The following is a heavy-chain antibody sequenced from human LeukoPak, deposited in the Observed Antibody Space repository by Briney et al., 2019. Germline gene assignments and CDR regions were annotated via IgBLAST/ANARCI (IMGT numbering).Heavy chain of an antibody. Sequence: PGGSLRLSCAASGFTFNSYWMHWVRQAPGKGLVWVSRINSDGSSTSYADSVKGRFTISRDNAKNTLYLQMNSLRAEDTAVYYCARVAYYDFWSGPNAYPVGNKPFDYWGQGTLVTVSS. V-gene: IGHV3-74*01. CDR2: INSDGSST. J-gene: IGHJ4*02. CDR1: GFTFNSYW. CDR3: ARVAYYDFWSGPNAYPVGNKPFDY. D-gene: IGHD3-3*01.